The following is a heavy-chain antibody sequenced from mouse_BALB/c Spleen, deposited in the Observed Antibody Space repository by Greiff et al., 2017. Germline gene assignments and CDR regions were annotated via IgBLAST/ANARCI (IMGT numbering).Heavy chain of an antibody. V-gene: IGHV1-69*01. J-gene: IGHJ2*01. CDR3: ARDPFDY. CDR2: IDTSDSYT. Sequence: QVQLQQPGAELVMPGASVKMSCKASGYTFTDYWMHWVKQRPGQGLEWIGAIDTSDSYTGYNQKFKGKATLTVDESSSTAYMQLSSLTSEDSAVYYCARDPFDYWGQGTTLTVSS. CDR1: GYTFTDYW.